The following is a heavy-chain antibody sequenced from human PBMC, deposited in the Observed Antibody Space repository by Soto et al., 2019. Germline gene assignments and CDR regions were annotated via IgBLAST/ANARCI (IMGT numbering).Heavy chain of an antibody. J-gene: IGHJ6*02. CDR1: GDSVSSNSAA. D-gene: IGHD2-21*02. Sequence: SQTLSLTCAISGDSVSSNSAAWNWIRQSPSRGLEWLGRTYYRSKWYNDYAVSVKSRITINPDTSKNQFSLQLNSVTPEDTAVYYCARAGLAYCGGDCFPQYYYYYYGMDVWGQGTTVTVSS. V-gene: IGHV6-1*01. CDR2: TYYRSKWYN. CDR3: ARAGLAYCGGDCFPQYYYYYYGMDV.